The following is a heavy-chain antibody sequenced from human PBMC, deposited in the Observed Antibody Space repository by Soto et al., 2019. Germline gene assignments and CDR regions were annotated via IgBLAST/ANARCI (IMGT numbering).Heavy chain of an antibody. CDR2: IDPSDSYT. V-gene: IGHV5-10-1*01. Sequence: PGESLKISCKGSGYSFTSYWISWVRQMPGKGLEWMGRIDPSDSYTNYSPSFQGHVTISADKSISTAYLQWSSLKASDTAMYYCARHQGYCGNNYATNEIDVRCQHNTLPVSS. D-gene: IGHD3-10*01. J-gene: IGHJ6*02. CDR1: GYSFTSYW. CDR3: ARHQGYCGNNYATNEIDV.